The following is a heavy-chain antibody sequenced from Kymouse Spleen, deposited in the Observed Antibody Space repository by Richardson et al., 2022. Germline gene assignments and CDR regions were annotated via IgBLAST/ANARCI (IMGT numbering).Heavy chain of an antibody. V-gene: IGHV3-33*01. CDR1: GFTFSSYG. Sequence: QVQLVESGGGVVQPGRSLRLSCAASGFTFSSYGMHWVRQAPGKGLEWVAVIWYDGSNKYYADSVKGRFTISRDNSKNTLYLQMNSLRAEDTAVYYCARDPSLRYFDWFYFDYWGQGTLVTVSS. D-gene: IGHD3-9*01. J-gene: IGHJ4*02. CDR2: IWYDGSNK. CDR3: ARDPSLRYFDWFYFDY.